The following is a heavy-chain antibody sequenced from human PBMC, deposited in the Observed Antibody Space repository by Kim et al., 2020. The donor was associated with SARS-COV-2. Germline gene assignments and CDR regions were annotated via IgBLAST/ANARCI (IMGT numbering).Heavy chain of an antibody. CDR3: AKDYEGVTN. D-gene: IGHD3-10*01. CDR2: IYSGGTT. Sequence: GGSLRLSCVASGLTVSDNYLSWVRQAPGKGLEWVSVIYSGGTTYYADSVRGRFSISRDNSKNALYLQMNSLRVEDTAVYYCAKDYEGVTNWGQGALATVSS. CDR1: GLTVSDNY. V-gene: IGHV3-66*02. J-gene: IGHJ4*02.